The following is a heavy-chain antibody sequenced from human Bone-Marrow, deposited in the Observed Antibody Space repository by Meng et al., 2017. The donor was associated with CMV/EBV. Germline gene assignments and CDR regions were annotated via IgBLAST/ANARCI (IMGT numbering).Heavy chain of an antibody. CDR3: ARVAYDFWSGCGD. V-gene: IGHV3-30*04. CDR2: LSYDGTNK. J-gene: IGHJ4*02. CDR1: GFTFSNYA. Sequence: GGSLRLSCAASGFTFSNYAMHWVRQAPGKGLEWVAVLSYDGTNKYFADSVKGRFTISRDNSKNTLYLQMNSLRTEDTALYYCARVAYDFWSGCGDWGPGNLVNVSS. D-gene: IGHD3-3*01.